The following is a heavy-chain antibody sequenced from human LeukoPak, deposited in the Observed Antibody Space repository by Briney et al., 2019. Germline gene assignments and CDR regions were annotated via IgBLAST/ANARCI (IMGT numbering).Heavy chain of an antibody. CDR2: IHNSGRT. J-gene: IGHJ3*02. Sequence: PSETLSLTCSVSGGSVSSYYWSWIRQSPGKGLEWIGYIHNSGRTNYNPSLRSRVTISVDTSKNHFSLKLSSVTAADTAVYYCARNPYYYTSGSYYNSAFDIWGQGTMVTVSS. CDR3: ARNPYYYTSGSYYNSAFDI. D-gene: IGHD3-10*01. V-gene: IGHV4-4*08. CDR1: GGSVSSYY.